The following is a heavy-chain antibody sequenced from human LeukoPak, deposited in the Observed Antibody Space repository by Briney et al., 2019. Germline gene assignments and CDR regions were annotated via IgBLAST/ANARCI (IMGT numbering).Heavy chain of an antibody. CDR2: IYTSGST. V-gene: IGHV4-4*07. D-gene: IGHD6-13*01. CDR1: GGSISSYY. CDR3: ARDRMEYSSSWYEYYMDV. Sequence: PSETLSLTCTVSGGSISSYYWSWIRQPAGKGLEWIGRIYTSGSTNYNPSLKSRVTMSVDTSKNQFSLKLSSVTAADTAVYYCARDRMEYSSSWYEYYMDVWGKGTTVTVSS. J-gene: IGHJ6*03.